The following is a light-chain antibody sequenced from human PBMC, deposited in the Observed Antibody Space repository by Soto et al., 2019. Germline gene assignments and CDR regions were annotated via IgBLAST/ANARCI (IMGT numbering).Light chain of an antibody. CDR2: WAS. CDR1: QSVLYSSNNKNY. CDR3: QQYYGTPLT. V-gene: IGKV4-1*01. J-gene: IGKJ2*01. Sequence: DIVMTQSPDSLAVSLGARATINCKSSQSVLYSSNNKNYLAWYQQKPGQPPKLLIYWASTRESGVPDRFSGSGSGTDFTLTISSLQAEDVAVYYCQQYYGTPLTFGQGTKLEIK.